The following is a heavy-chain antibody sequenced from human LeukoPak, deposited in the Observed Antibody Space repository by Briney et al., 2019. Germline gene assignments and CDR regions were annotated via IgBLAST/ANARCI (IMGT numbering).Heavy chain of an antibody. CDR1: GFTFSSYG. CDR3: AKRGIAVAGTGPTKRPNYYYGMDA. J-gene: IGHJ6*04. V-gene: IGHV3-30*18. D-gene: IGHD6-19*01. Sequence: PGGSLRLSCAASGFTFSSYGMHWVRQAPGKGLEWVAVISYDGSNKYYADSVKGRFTISRDNSKNTLYLQMNSLRAEDTAVYYCAKRGIAVAGTGPTKRPNYYYGMDAWGKGTTATVSS. CDR2: ISYDGSNK.